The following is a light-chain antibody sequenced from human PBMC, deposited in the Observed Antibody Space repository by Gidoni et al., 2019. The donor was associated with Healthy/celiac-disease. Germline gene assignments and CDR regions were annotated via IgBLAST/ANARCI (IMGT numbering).Light chain of an antibody. CDR1: SSNIGSNT. CDR2: SNN. J-gene: IGLJ2*01. CDR3: AAWDDSLNGPV. Sequence: QSVLTQTPSAYGTPGQRVTISCSGSSSNIGSNTVNWYQQLPGTAPKLRIYSNNQRPSGVPDRVSGSKSGTSASLAISGLQSEDEADYYCAAWDDSLNGPVFGGGTKLTVL. V-gene: IGLV1-44*01.